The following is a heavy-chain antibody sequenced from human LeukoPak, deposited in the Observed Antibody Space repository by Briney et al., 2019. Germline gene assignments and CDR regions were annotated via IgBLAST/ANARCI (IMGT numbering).Heavy chain of an antibody. CDR2: IDYGGGGT. D-gene: IGHD2-15*01. Sequence: PGGSLRLSCAASGFTFSSYDMTWVRQAPGKGLEWVSSIDYGGGGTYYADSVKGRFVISRDNSKNTLYLLMNSLRAEDTAVYYCAKDHSGASYYFDYWGQGTLVTVSS. V-gene: IGHV3-23*01. J-gene: IGHJ4*02. CDR1: GFTFSSYD. CDR3: AKDHSGASYYFDY.